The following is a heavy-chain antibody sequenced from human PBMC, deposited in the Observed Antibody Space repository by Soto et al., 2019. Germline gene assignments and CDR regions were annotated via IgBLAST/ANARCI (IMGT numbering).Heavy chain of an antibody. Sequence: PGGSLRPSCVGSGFTFSSNWMTWVRQAPGKGLEWVGNIRQDGSEKNYVDSVKGRFTISRDNAKNSLYLQMNSLRAEDTAVYYCEREIVVARGASYFDYWGPGTLVTVSS. J-gene: IGHJ4*02. CDR1: GFTFSSNW. V-gene: IGHV3-7*04. CDR2: IRQDGSEK. CDR3: EREIVVARGASYFDY. D-gene: IGHD2-2*01.